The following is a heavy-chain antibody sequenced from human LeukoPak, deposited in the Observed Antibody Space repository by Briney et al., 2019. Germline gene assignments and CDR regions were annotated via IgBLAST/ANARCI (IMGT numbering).Heavy chain of an antibody. CDR3: AREGSSSWYRGRLDY. V-gene: IGHV3-21*01. D-gene: IGHD6-13*01. Sequence: PGGSLRLSCAASGFTFSSYSMNWVRQAPGKGLEWVSPISSSSSYIYYADSVKGRFTVSRDNAKNSLYLQMNSLRAEDTAVYYCAREGSSSWYRGRLDYWGQGTLVTVSS. J-gene: IGHJ4*02. CDR1: GFTFSSYS. CDR2: ISSSSSYI.